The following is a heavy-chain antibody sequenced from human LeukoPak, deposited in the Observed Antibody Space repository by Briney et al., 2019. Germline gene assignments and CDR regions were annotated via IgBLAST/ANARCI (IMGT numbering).Heavy chain of an antibody. V-gene: IGHV1-24*01. CDR1: GYTLTELS. CDR3: ARVAYYYDSAGKPLKFFYGMDV. D-gene: IGHD3-22*01. Sequence: GASVKVSCKVSGYTLTELSMHWVRQAPGKEFEWMGGFDPEDDETIYAQKFQGRVTMTEDTSTDTAYIELSSLRSEDTAIYYCARVAYYYDSAGKPLKFFYGMDVWGQGTTVTVSS. CDR2: FDPEDDET. J-gene: IGHJ6*02.